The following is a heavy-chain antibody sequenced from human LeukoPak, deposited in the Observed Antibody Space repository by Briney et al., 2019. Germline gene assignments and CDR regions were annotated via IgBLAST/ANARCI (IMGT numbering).Heavy chain of an antibody. V-gene: IGHV4-34*01. D-gene: IGHD2-21*02. CDR3: ARNVRVGVATGYYYGMDV. CDR2: INHSGST. Sequence: PSETLSLTCAVYGGSFSGYYWSWIRQPPGKGLEWIGEINHSGSTNYNPSLKSRVTISVDTSKNQFSLKLSSVTAADTAVYYCARNVRVGVATGYYYGMDVWGRGTTVTVSS. CDR1: GGSFSGYY. J-gene: IGHJ6*04.